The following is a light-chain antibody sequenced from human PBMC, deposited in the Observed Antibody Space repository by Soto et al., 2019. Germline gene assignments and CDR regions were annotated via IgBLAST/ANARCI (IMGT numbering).Light chain of an antibody. CDR3: SSSTSSDTLL. V-gene: IGLV2-14*01. J-gene: IGLJ2*01. Sequence: QSVLTQPASVSGSPGQSITISCTGTSSDVGGYNYVSWYQQHPGKAPKLMIYEVSNRPSGVSNRFSGSKSGNTASLTISGLQGEDVADYYCSSSTSSDTLLFGGGTKLPVL. CDR2: EVS. CDR1: SSDVGGYNY.